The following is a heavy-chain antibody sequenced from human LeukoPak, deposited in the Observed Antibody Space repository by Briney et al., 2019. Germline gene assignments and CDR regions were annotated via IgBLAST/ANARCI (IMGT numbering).Heavy chain of an antibody. D-gene: IGHD3-9*01. J-gene: IGHJ4*02. Sequence: GGSLRLSCATSGFTFTSYAMSWVRQAPGKGLEWVSGIGASGGSTYYADSVKGRFTISRDNSKNTLYLQMNSLRTGDTAVYYCAQAEGYDILTGLDNWGQGTLVTVSS. V-gene: IGHV3-23*01. CDR3: AQAEGYDILTGLDN. CDR1: GFTFTSYA. CDR2: IGASGGST.